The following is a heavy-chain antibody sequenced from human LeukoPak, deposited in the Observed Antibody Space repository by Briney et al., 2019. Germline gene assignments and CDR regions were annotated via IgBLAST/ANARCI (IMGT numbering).Heavy chain of an antibody. D-gene: IGHD3-22*01. V-gene: IGHV3-53*04. CDR3: AREGGSGYYLD. CDR2: IYSGGST. CDR1: GFTVSSNY. Sequence: GGSLRLSCAASGFTVSSNYMSWVRQAPGKGLEWVSVIYSGGSTYYVDSVKGRFTISRHNSKNTLYLQMNSLRAEDTAVYYCAREGGSGYYLDWGQGTLVTVSS. J-gene: IGHJ4*02.